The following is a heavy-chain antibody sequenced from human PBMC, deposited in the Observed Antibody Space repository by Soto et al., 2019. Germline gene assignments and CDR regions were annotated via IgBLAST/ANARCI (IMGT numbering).Heavy chain of an antibody. D-gene: IGHD2-2*01. J-gene: IGHJ6*02. CDR1: GGSVSSYY. Sequence: SETLSLTCTASGGSVSSYYWSWIRQPPGKGLEWIGYIYYSGSTRYSPSFQGQVTISADRSISTAYLQWSSLKASDTAMYYCARLQYCSSTSCYANPHYYYYGMDVWGQGTTVTVSS. CDR2: IYYSGST. V-gene: IGHV4-59*02. CDR3: ARLQYCSSTSCYANPHYYYYGMDV.